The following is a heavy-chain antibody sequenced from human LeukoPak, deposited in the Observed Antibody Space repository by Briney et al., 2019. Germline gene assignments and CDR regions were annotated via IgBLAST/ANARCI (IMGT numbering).Heavy chain of an antibody. V-gene: IGHV1-69*13. CDR1: GGTFSSYA. J-gene: IGHJ4*02. Sequence: SVKVSCKASGGTFSSYAISWVRQAPGQGLEWMGGIISIFGTANYAQKFQGRVTITADESTSTAYMELSSLRSEDTAVYYCARGADILTGYNDNYYFDYWGQGTLVTVSS. CDR3: ARGADILTGYNDNYYFDY. CDR2: IISIFGTA. D-gene: IGHD3-9*01.